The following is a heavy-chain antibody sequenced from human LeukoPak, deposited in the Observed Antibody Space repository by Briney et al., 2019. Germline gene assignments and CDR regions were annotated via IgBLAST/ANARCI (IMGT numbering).Heavy chain of an antibody. CDR3: ARAADPLDIVVVPAAMFAFDI. J-gene: IGHJ3*02. Sequence: SVRVSCKASGYTFTSYGISWVRQAPGQGLEWMGGSIPIFGTANYAQKFQGRVTITADKCTSTAYMELSSLRSEDTAVYYCARAADPLDIVVVPAAMFAFDIWGQGTMVTVSS. CDR2: SIPIFGTA. CDR1: GYTFTSYG. D-gene: IGHD2-2*03. V-gene: IGHV1-69*06.